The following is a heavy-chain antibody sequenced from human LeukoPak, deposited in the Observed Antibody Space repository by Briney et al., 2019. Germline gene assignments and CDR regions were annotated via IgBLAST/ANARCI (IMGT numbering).Heavy chain of an antibody. J-gene: IGHJ3*02. CDR1: GFTFSTYS. CDR2: ISSSSNYI. D-gene: IGHD4-17*01. Sequence: GGSLILSCAASGFTFSTYSMNWVRQAPGKGLEWVSSISSSSNYIYYADSVKGRFTISRDNAKNSLYLQMNSLRAEDTALYYCARDYGSNAFDIWGQGTMVTVSS. CDR3: ARDYGSNAFDI. V-gene: IGHV3-21*01.